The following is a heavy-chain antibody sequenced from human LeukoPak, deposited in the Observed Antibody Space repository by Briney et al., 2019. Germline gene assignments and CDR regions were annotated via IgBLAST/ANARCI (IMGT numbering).Heavy chain of an antibody. Sequence: GESLKISCRGSGYSFTSYWIAWVRQMPGKGLEWMGIIYPGDSDTKYSPSFKGQVTISADKSISTAYLQWSSLKASDTAIYYCGRSQTILVLQGGLPDYWRQGTLVTVSS. D-gene: IGHD3-10*01. CDR2: IYPGDSDT. V-gene: IGHV5-51*01. CDR3: GRSQTILVLQGGLPDY. CDR1: GYSFTSYW. J-gene: IGHJ4*02.